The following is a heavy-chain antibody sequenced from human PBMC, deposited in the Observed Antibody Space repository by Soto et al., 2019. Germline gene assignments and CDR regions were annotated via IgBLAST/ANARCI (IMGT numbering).Heavy chain of an antibody. D-gene: IGHD3-10*01. CDR1: GGSISSYY. V-gene: IGHV4-59*01. J-gene: IGHJ4*02. CDR3: ARDRGRGGELFDY. Sequence: QVQLQESGPGLVKPSETLSLTCTVSGGSISSYYWSWIRQPPGKGLEWIGYIYYSGSTNYNPSLKSRVTMSVDTSKNQFSLKLSSVTAADTAVYYCARDRGRGGELFDYWGQGTLVTVSS. CDR2: IYYSGST.